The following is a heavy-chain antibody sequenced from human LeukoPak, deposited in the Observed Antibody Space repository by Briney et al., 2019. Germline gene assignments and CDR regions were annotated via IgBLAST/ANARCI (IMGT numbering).Heavy chain of an antibody. Sequence: ASVKVSCKASGYTFTSYGISWVRQAPGQGLESMGWISAYNGNTNYAQKLQGRVTMTTDTSTSTAYMELRSLRSDDTAVYYCARDTYYYDSSGPPGAFDIWGQGTMVTVSS. CDR3: ARDTYYYDSSGPPGAFDI. CDR2: ISAYNGNT. CDR1: GYTFTSYG. J-gene: IGHJ3*02. V-gene: IGHV1-18*01. D-gene: IGHD3-22*01.